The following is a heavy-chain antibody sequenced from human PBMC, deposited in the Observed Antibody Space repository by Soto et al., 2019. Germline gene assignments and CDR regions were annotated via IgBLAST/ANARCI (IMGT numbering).Heavy chain of an antibody. CDR3: ARGRYCLTGRCFPNWFDS. J-gene: IGHJ5*01. D-gene: IGHD2-15*01. CDR1: GDSISTVDYF. Sequence: QVQLLESGPGLVKPSQTLSLTCSVSGDSISTVDYFWAWIRQPPGQALEYIGYIYKSATTYYNPSFVSRVPIPRDTSKSPFSLKVTSVTAADTAVYFCARGRYCLTGRCFPNWFDSWGNGTLVSVSA. V-gene: IGHV4-30-4*01. CDR2: IYKSATT.